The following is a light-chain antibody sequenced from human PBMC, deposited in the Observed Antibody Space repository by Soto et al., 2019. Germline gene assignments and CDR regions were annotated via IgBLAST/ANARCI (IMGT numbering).Light chain of an antibody. V-gene: IGKV3-11*01. CDR2: DAS. J-gene: IGKJ4*01. CDR1: QSVSSY. CDR3: QQRSNWPST. Sequence: EIVLTQSPATLSLSPGETATLSCRASQSVSSYLAWYQQKPGQAPRLLIYDASSRATGIPARFSGSGSETDFTLTITSLEPEDFAVYYCQQRSNWPSTFGGGTKVEI.